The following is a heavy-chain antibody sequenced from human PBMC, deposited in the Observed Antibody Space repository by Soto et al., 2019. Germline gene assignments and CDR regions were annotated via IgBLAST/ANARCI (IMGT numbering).Heavy chain of an antibody. CDR3: ATDRYHDSSGYYRLDY. CDR2: IYYSGST. V-gene: IGHV4-31*03. CDR1: GGSISSGGYY. J-gene: IGHJ4*02. Sequence: PSETLPLTCTVSGGSISSGGYYCSWIRQHPGKGLEWIGYIYYSGSTYYNPSLKSRVTISVDTSKNQFSLKLSSVTAADTAVYYCATDRYHDSSGYYRLDYWGQGTLVTVSS. D-gene: IGHD3-22*01.